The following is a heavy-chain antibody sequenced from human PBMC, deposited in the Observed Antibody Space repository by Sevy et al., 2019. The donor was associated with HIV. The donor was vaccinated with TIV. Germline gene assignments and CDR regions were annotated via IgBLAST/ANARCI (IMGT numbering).Heavy chain of an antibody. CDR3: ARGNIVREDSEYFQD. CDR2: IYYSGST. V-gene: IGHV4-59*13. Sequence: SETLSLTCTVSGGSISIYYWSWIRQPPGKGLEWIGYIYYSGSTNYNPSLKSRVTMSVDTSKNQFSLKLRSVTAGDTAVYYCARGNIVREDSEYFQDWGQGALVTVSS. CDR1: GGSISIYY. J-gene: IGHJ1*01. D-gene: IGHD3-10*01.